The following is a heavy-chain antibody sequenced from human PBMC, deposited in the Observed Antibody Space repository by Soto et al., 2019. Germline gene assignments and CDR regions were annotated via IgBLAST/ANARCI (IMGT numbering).Heavy chain of an antibody. Sequence: GGSLRLSCAASGITLSDYGMHWVRQAPGKGLEWVAGVWKGGSNRYYVDSVKGRFTISRDNSKNTLYLQMNSLRDEDTAVYYCAKVPRGSNFGYYNFWGQGTLVTVSS. D-gene: IGHD5-18*01. V-gene: IGHV3-30*02. CDR2: VWKGGSNR. J-gene: IGHJ4*02. CDR3: AKVPRGSNFGYYNF. CDR1: GITLSDYG.